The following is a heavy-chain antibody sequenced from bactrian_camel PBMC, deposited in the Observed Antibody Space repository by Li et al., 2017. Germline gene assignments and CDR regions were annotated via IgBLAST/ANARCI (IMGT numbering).Heavy chain of an antibody. J-gene: IGHJ7*01. CDR1: GYTASSGC. Sequence: DVQLVESGGGSVQAGGSLRLSCAASGYTASSGCMGWFRRAPGKEREVVASINRHGTTAYPDSVKGRFTITRDNPRNTVYLQMVALKYEDTALYYCAADSYGGTGYFLQDNYYGMDYWGKGTQVTVS. CDR2: INRHGTT. V-gene: IGHV3S67*01. D-gene: IGHD5*01.